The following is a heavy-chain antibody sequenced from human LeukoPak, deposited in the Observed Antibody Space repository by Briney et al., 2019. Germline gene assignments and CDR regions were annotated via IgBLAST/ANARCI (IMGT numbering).Heavy chain of an antibody. Sequence: PSETLSLTCTISGASIDSYYWSWIRQPPGKGLEWIGYIYYSGSTNYNPSLKSRVTISEDTSKNQFSLKLSSVTAADTAVYYCATDMSGRIDYWGQGTLVTVSS. CDR2: IYYSGST. CDR1: GASIDSYY. CDR3: ATDMSGRIDY. D-gene: IGHD2-8*02. J-gene: IGHJ4*02. V-gene: IGHV4-59*01.